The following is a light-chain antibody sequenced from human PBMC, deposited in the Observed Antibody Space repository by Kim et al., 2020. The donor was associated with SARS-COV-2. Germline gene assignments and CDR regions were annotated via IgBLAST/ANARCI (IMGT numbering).Light chain of an antibody. V-gene: IGLV3-19*01. J-gene: IGLJ2*01. CDR3: NSRDSSGNHVV. CDR2: GKN. Sequence: LGQTVRITCQGDSLRPYYASWYQQKPGQAPVFVIYGKNNRPSGIPDRFSGSSSGNTASLTITGAQAEDEADYYCNSRDSSGNHVVFGGGTKLTVL. CDR1: SLRPYY.